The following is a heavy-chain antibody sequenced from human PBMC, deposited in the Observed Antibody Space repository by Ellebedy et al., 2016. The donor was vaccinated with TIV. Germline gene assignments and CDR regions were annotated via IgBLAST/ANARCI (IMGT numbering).Heavy chain of an antibody. CDR3: ARDTRFGESKGSLDY. CDR2: ISYDGSNK. Sequence: GESLKISCAASGFTFSSYAMHWVRQAPGKGLEWVAVISYDGSNKYYADSVKGRFTISRDNSKNTLYLQMNSLRAEDTAVYYCARDTRFGESKGSLDYWGQGTLVTVSS. J-gene: IGHJ4*02. D-gene: IGHD3-10*01. CDR1: GFTFSSYA. V-gene: IGHV3-30-3*01.